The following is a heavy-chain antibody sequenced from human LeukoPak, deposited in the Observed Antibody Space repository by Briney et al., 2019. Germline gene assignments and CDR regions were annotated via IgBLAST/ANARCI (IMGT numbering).Heavy chain of an antibody. J-gene: IGHJ4*02. CDR3: AGTIAARGSDY. CDR1: GGSINY. Sequence: SETLSLTYTVSGGSINYGGWIRQPPGKGLEWIGSLYYSGTTHYNPSLKSRVTISVDTSKNQFSLKLSSVTAADTAVYYCAGTIAARGSDYWGQGTLVTVSS. CDR2: LYYSGTT. D-gene: IGHD6-6*01. V-gene: IGHV4-39*01.